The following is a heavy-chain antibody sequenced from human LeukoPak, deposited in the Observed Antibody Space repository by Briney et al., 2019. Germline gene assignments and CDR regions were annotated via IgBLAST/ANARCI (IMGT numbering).Heavy chain of an antibody. Sequence: SETLSLTCTVSGGSISSSSYYWGWIRQSPGKGLEWIGSIYYSGSTYYNPSLKSRVTISVDTSKNQFSLKLSSVTAADTAVYYCARGATKDLRFSGYYYYMDVWGKGTTVTVSS. CDR2: IYYSGST. CDR3: ARGATKDLRFSGYYYYMDV. J-gene: IGHJ6*03. D-gene: IGHD5-12*01. CDR1: GGSISSSSYY. V-gene: IGHV4-39*07.